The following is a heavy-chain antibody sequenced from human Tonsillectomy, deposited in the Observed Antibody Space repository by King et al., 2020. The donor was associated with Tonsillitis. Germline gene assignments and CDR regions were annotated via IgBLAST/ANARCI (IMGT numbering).Heavy chain of an antibody. CDR1: GFTLTNYA. CDR2: ISGSGTYT. J-gene: IGHJ4*02. V-gene: IGHV3-23*01. Sequence: VQSGGSLGLSCAASGFTLTNYAMSWVRQAPGKGLEWVSSISGSGTYTYYADSGEGRFTISRDNSKNTLCLQMNSLRAEDTAVYYCAKQIGFCNGGTCSLDYWGQGALVTVSS. CDR3: AKQIGFCNGGTCSLDY. D-gene: IGHD2-15*01.